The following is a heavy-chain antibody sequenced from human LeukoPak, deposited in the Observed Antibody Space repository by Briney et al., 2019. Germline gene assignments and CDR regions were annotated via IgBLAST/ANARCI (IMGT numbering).Heavy chain of an antibody. D-gene: IGHD3-9*01. CDR3: ARGRVGYDIIPGSQPKNYYFDY. V-gene: IGHV1-2*02. Sequence: GASVKVSCKASGYTFTGYYMHWVRQAPGQGLEWMGWINPNSGGTNYAQKFQGRVTMTRNTSISTAYMELSSLRSEDTAVYYCARGRVGYDIIPGSQPKNYYFDYWGQGTLVTVSS. J-gene: IGHJ4*02. CDR1: GYTFTGYY. CDR2: INPNSGGT.